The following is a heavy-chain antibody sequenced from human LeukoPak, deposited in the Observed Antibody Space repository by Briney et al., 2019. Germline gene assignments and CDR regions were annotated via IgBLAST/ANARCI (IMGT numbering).Heavy chain of an antibody. J-gene: IGHJ4*02. V-gene: IGHV3-23*01. CDR1: GFTFSSYA. Sequence: PGGSLRLSCAASGFTFSSYAMSWVRQAPGKGLEWVSAISGSGGSTYYADFVKGRFTISRDNSKNTLYLQMNSLRAEDTAVYYCAKDPGDYYGSGTYVYWGQGTLVTVSS. CDR2: ISGSGGST. CDR3: AKDPGDYYGSGTYVY. D-gene: IGHD3-10*01.